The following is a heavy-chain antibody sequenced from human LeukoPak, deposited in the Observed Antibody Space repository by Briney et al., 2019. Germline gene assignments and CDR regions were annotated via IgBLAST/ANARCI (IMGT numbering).Heavy chain of an antibody. J-gene: IGHJ5*02. CDR1: GFNLSSYW. D-gene: IGHD1-26*01. CDR2: INRDGSEK. CDR3: ARVLVGWTNWFDP. Sequence: PGGSLRLSCAAFGFNLSSYWISLVRQAPGKGLEWVANINRDGSEKYYVDSVKGRFTISRDNAKNSLYLQMNSLRIEDTAVFYCARVLVGWTNWFDPWGQGTLVTVSS. V-gene: IGHV3-7*02.